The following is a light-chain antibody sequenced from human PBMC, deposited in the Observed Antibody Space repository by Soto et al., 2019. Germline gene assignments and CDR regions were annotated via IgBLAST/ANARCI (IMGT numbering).Light chain of an antibody. CDR2: DAS. V-gene: IGKV3-11*01. J-gene: IGKJ4*01. CDR1: QSVSSF. CDR3: QHRSNWPLT. Sequence: EIVLTQSPATLSLSPGERATLSCMASQSVSSFLAWYQQKPGQAPRLLIYDASNRATGIPARFSGSGYGTDVTLTISSLEPEDFAVYYCQHRSNWPLTFGRGTKVEIK.